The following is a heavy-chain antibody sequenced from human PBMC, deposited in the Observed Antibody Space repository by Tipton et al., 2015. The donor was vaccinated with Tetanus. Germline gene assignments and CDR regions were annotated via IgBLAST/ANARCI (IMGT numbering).Heavy chain of an antibody. V-gene: IGHV4-39*01. CDR2: IYYVGST. CDR1: GGSISSAAYY. CDR3: ARGDYYGSGTYDV. D-gene: IGHD3-10*01. Sequence: GLVKPSETLSLSCNVSGGSISSAAYYWGWIRQPPGKGLEWIGSIYYVGSTYYKPSLKSRVTISIDTSKNQFYLKLSSVTAAGTAVYYCARGDYYGSGTYDVWGQGTTVTVPS. J-gene: IGHJ6*02.